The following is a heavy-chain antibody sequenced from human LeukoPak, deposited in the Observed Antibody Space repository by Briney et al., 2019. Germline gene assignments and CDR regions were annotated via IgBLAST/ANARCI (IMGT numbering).Heavy chain of an antibody. CDR3: ARDLGKLTGAQMATKVYYFDY. V-gene: IGHV1-46*01. J-gene: IGHJ4*02. Sequence: ASVKVSCKASGYTFTSYYMHWVRQAPGQGLEWMGIINPSGGTTVYAQKFQGRVTMTRDTSTSTVYMELSSLRSEDTAVYYCARDLGKLTGAQMATKVYYFDYWGQGTLVTVSS. CDR1: GYTFTSYY. D-gene: IGHD5-24*01. CDR2: INPSGGTT.